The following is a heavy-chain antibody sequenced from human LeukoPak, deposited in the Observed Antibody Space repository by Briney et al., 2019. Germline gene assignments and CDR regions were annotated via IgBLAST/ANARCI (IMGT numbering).Heavy chain of an antibody. CDR1: GFTFSSYA. J-gene: IGHJ4*02. V-gene: IGHV3-30-3*01. CDR2: MSYDGSNT. Sequence: GRSLRLSCAASGFTFSSYAMRWVRQAPGKGLEWVALMSYDGSNTYYTDSVKGRFTISRDNSKNTLYLQMNSLRTEDTAVYYCAKATLRDKFIGSSSFDYWGQGTLVTVSS. CDR3: AKATLRDKFIGSSSFDY. D-gene: IGHD1-26*01.